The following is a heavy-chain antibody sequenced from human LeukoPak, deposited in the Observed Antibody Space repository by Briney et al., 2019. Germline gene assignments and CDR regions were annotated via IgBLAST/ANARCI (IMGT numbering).Heavy chain of an antibody. CDR3: ARDPGAVTPFDY. CDR2: IIPILGIA. CDR1: GGTFSSYA. Sequence: ASVKVSCKASGGTFSSYAISWVRQAPGQGLKWMERIIPILGIANYAQKFQGRVTITADKSTSTAYMELSSLRSEDTAVYYCARDPGAVTPFDYWGQGTLVTVSS. J-gene: IGHJ4*02. V-gene: IGHV1-69*04. D-gene: IGHD4-17*01.